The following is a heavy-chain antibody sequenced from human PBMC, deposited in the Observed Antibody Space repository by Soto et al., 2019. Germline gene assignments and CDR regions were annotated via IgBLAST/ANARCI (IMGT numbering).Heavy chain of an antibody. CDR1: GYPLTGNY. CDR2: INPSGGTT. CDR3: ARGEPHSSGWNFDY. J-gene: IGHJ4*02. V-gene: IGHV1-46*03. D-gene: IGHD6-19*01. Sequence: QVQLAQSGAEVKKPGASVKVSCTASGYPLTGNYIHWVRQGPGEGLEWMGKINPSGGTTRYGQKFQGRVSMTRDTSTSTVYMEMSSLRSDDTAVYYCARGEPHSSGWNFDYWGQGTLVIVSP.